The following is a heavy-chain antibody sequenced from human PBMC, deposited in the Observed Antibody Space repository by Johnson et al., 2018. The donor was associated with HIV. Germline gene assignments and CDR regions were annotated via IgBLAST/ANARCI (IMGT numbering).Heavy chain of an antibody. Sequence: SLRLSCGASEFDVINHYMNWVRQVPGKGLEWISLFATGGGTDYADSVKGRFTVSRDISNNTIFLHMNRLRADDTAVYYCARGDSGDYAGAFDVWGQGTMVTVSS. V-gene: IGHV3-66*01. J-gene: IGHJ3*01. D-gene: IGHD4-17*01. CDR1: EFDVINHY. CDR2: FATGGGT. CDR3: ARGDSGDYAGAFDV.